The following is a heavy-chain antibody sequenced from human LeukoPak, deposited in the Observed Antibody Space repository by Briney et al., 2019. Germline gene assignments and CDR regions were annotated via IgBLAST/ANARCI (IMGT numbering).Heavy chain of an antibody. V-gene: IGHV1-8*01. D-gene: IGHD3-10*01. Sequence: ASVKVSCKASGYTFSSYDINWVRQATGQGLEWMGWMNPISGNTGYAQKFQGRVTITADESTSTAYMELSSLRSEDTAVYYCASPAVRHSGSFDYWGQGTLVTVSS. CDR1: GYTFSSYD. CDR3: ASPAVRHSGSFDY. J-gene: IGHJ4*02. CDR2: MNPISGNT.